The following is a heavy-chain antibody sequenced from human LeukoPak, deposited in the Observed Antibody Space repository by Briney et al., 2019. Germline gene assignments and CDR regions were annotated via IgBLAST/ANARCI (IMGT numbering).Heavy chain of an antibody. D-gene: IGHD6-19*01. Sequence: GGSLRLSCTGSGFTFGDYAMSWFRQAPERGLEYIGFIRSKVYGGTPEYAASVRGRFAISRDDSKSITNLQMNSLKSEDTAVYYCSREGGSGWAYDYWGQGTVVTVSS. CDR3: SREGGSGWAYDY. CDR2: IRSKVYGGTP. V-gene: IGHV3-49*03. CDR1: GFTFGDYA. J-gene: IGHJ4*02.